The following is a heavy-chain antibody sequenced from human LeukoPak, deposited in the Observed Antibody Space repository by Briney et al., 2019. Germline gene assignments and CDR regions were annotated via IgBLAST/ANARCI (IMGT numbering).Heavy chain of an antibody. CDR3: ARGGYGSGLKPYGNYYYYYMDV. J-gene: IGHJ6*03. D-gene: IGHD4-17*01. CDR2: INHSGST. Sequence: PSETLSLTCAVYGGSFSGYYWSWIRQPPGKGLEWIGEINHSGSTNYNRSLKSRVTISVDTSKNQFSLKLSSVTAADTAVYYCARGGYGSGLKPYGNYYYYYMDVWGKGTTVTVSS. V-gene: IGHV4-34*01. CDR1: GGSFSGYY.